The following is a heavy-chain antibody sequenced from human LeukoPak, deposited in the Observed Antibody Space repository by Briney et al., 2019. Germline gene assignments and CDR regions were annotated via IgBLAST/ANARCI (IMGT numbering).Heavy chain of an antibody. CDR2: IRYDGSNK. J-gene: IGHJ3*02. CDR1: GFTFSSYG. D-gene: IGHD2-2*01. Sequence: GGSLRLSCAASGFTFSSYGMHWVRQAPGKGLEWVAFIRYDGSNKYYADSVKGRFTISRDNSKNTLYLQMNSLRAEDTAVYYCALLDSTLNAFDIWGRGTMVTVSS. CDR3: ALLDSTLNAFDI. V-gene: IGHV3-30*02.